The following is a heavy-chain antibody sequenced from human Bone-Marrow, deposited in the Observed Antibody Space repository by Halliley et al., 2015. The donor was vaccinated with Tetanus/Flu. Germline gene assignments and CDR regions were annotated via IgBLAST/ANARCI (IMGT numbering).Heavy chain of an antibody. Sequence: EWVGIIYPGDSDTKYTPPFQGQVPISADRSIKPAYLQWSSRRASDTAVYYCVRRVEQLAGHNWLDPWGQGTRVTVSS. V-gene: IGHV5-51*01. D-gene: IGHD1-26*01. J-gene: IGHJ5*02. CDR2: IYPGDSDT. CDR3: VRRVEQLAGHNWLDP.